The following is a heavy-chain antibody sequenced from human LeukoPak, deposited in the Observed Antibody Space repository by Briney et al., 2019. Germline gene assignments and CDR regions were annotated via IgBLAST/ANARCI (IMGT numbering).Heavy chain of an antibody. J-gene: IGHJ4*02. CDR1: GGSISSSNW. D-gene: IGHD6-19*01. CDR2: IYHSGST. CDR3: ARVSSSGWYYFDY. V-gene: IGHV4-4*02. Sequence: PSETLSLTCAVSGGSISSSNWWSWVRQPPGKGLEWIGEIYHSGSTNYNPSLKSRVTISVDKSKNQFSLRLSSVTAADTAVYYCARVSSSGWYYFDYWGQGTLVTVSS.